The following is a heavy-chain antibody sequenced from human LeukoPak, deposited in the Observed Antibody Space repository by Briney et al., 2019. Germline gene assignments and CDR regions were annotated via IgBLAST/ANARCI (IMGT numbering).Heavy chain of an antibody. V-gene: IGHV3-9*01. D-gene: IGHD5-24*01. CDR3: ARRSYFDY. CDR1: GFTFDDYA. Sequence: PGGSLRLSCADPGFTFDDYAMHWVRHAPGEGLEWVSGISWNSGSIGYADSVKGRFTISRDNAKDSLYLQMNSLRAEDTAFYYCARRSYFDYWGQGTLVTVSS. J-gene: IGHJ4*02. CDR2: ISWNSGSI.